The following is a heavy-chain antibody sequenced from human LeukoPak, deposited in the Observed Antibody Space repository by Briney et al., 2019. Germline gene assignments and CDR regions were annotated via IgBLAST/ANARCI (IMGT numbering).Heavy chain of an antibody. CDR1: GFTFSDYA. V-gene: IGHV3-23*01. D-gene: IGHD3-22*01. J-gene: IGHJ4*02. CDR3: TKDYDTVGYDAPDC. Sequence: GGSLRLSCAASGFTFSDYAMSWVRQVPGQGLEGVSTLSGSGTTTFYATSVKGRFTISRDSSKNTLYLQMSSLRAAGTRLYYCTKDYDTVGYDAPDCWGQGTLFTVSS. CDR2: LSGSGTTT.